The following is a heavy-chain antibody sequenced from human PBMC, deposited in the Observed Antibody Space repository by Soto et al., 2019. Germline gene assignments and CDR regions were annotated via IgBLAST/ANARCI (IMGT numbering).Heavy chain of an antibody. V-gene: IGHV4-61*01. CDR1: GGSVSTTSSY. Sequence: SETLSLTCTVSGGSVSTTSSYWSWIRQPPGKGLEWIGYIHYSGSTNYNPSLKSRVTISVDTSKNQFSLKLSSVTAADTAVYYCARGPWLRGSHTGWGQGTLVTVSS. D-gene: IGHD1-26*01. CDR3: ARGPWLRGSHTG. J-gene: IGHJ4*02. CDR2: IHYSGST.